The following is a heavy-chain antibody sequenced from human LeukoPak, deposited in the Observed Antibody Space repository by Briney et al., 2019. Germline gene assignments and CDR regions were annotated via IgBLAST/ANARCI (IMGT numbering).Heavy chain of an antibody. V-gene: IGHV5-51*01. D-gene: IGHD6-13*01. CDR1: GNSFTSYW. J-gene: IGHJ4*02. Sequence: GESLQISRKGSGNSFTSYWIGWVRQMPGKGLEWMGIICPGDSDTRYNPSFQGQVTISADKSISTAYLQWSSLKASDTAMYYCARHASPYSSNYYFDYWGQGALVTVSS. CDR2: ICPGDSDT. CDR3: ARHASPYSSNYYFDY.